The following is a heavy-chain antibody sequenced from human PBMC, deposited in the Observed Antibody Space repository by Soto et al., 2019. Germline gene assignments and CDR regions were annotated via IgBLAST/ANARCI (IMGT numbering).Heavy chain of an antibody. V-gene: IGHV1-8*01. CDR3: ARCYYDSSGPFDY. CDR2: MNPNSGNT. J-gene: IGHJ4*02. CDR1: GYTFTSYD. D-gene: IGHD3-22*01. Sequence: AASVKVSCKASGYTFTSYDINWVRQATGQGLEWMGWMNPNSGNTGYAQKLQGRVTMTRNTSISTAYMELSSLRSEDTAVYYCARCYYDSSGPFDYWGQGTLVTVSS.